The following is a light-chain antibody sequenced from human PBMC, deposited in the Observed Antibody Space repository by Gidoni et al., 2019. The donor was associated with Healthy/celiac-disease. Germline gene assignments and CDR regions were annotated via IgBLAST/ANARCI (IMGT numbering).Light chain of an antibody. J-gene: IGKJ2*02. CDR3: QQYDSFPRT. CDR2: EAT. Sequence: DIQMSQSPSPLSASVGDRVTITCQARQDICNHLNWYQQKPGKAPKVLIYEATKLETGVPTRFSGSGPGTDFTFTISSLQPEDVATYYWQQYDSFPRTFGQGTKLDLK. V-gene: IGKV1-33*01. CDR1: QDICNH.